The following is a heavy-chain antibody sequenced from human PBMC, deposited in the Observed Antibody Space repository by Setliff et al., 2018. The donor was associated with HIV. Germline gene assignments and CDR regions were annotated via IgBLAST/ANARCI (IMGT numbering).Heavy chain of an antibody. CDR2: ISSSSSYI. Sequence: GGSLRLSCAASGFTFSSYSMNWVRQAPGKGLEWVSSISSSSSYIYYADSVKGRFTISRDNAKNSLYLQMNSLRAEDTAVYYCARDFTDTVVGVVPFFDYWGQGTLVTVSS. CDR3: ARDFTDTVVGVVPFFDY. CDR1: GFTFSSYS. D-gene: IGHD3-3*01. V-gene: IGHV3-21*01. J-gene: IGHJ4*02.